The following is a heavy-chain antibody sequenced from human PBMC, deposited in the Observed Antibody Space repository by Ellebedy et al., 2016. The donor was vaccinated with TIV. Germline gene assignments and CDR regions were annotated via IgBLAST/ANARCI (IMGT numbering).Heavy chain of an antibody. CDR3: AKDRRPDGYNNLDV. D-gene: IGHD5-24*01. Sequence: GESLKISXAASGFTFSTYAMNWVRRTPGKGLEWVSLITGNGDTIQYADSVKGRFTISRDNSKNTLYLQMKTLRVDDTAVYYCAKDRRPDGYNNLDVWGQGTTVTVS. CDR2: ITGNGDTI. V-gene: IGHV3-23*01. J-gene: IGHJ6*02. CDR1: GFTFSTYA.